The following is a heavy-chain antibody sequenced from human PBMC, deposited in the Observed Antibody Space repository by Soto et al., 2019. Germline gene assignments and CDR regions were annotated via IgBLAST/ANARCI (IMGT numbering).Heavy chain of an antibody. CDR2: INPSGGNT. Sequence: VKVSCKASGYTFTSYYMHWVRQAPGQRLEWMGIINPSGGNTSYAQKFQGRVTMTRDTSTSTAYMELSSLRSEDTAVYYCARDLGGWPDFWGQGTLVTVSS. V-gene: IGHV1-46*01. CDR1: GYTFTSYY. CDR3: ARDLGGWPDF. J-gene: IGHJ4*02.